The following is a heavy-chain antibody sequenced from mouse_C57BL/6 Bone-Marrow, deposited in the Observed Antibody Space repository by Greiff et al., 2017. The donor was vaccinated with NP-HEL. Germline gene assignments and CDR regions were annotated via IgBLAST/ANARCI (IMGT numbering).Heavy chain of an antibody. V-gene: IGHV3-6*01. J-gene: IGHJ1*03. CDR2: ISYDGSN. CDR1: GYSITSGYY. D-gene: IGHD2-1*01. CDR3: VIYYGPYWYFDV. Sequence: EVKLVESGPGLVKPSQSLSLTCSVTGYSITSGYYWNWIRQFPGNKLEWMGYISYDGSNNYNPSLKNRISITRDTSKNQFFLKLNSVTTEDTATYYCVIYYGPYWYFDVWGTGTTVTVSS.